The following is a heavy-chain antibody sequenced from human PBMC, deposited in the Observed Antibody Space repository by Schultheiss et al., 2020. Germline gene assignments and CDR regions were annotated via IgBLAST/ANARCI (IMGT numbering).Heavy chain of an antibody. CDR1: GGSFSGYY. CDR2: SHTSGIT. D-gene: IGHD3-3*01. V-gene: IGHV4-59*10. Sequence: SETLSLTCAVYGGSFSGYYWNWIRQPAGKGLEWIGRSHTSGITKYNPSLQSRVTISVDTSKNQFSLKLSSVTAADTAVYYCARGARRPLEWYPNWFDPWGQGTLVTVSS. CDR3: ARGARRPLEWYPNWFDP. J-gene: IGHJ5*02.